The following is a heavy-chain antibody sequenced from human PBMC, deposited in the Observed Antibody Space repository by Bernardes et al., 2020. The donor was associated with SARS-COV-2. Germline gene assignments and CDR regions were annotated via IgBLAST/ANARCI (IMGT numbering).Heavy chain of an antibody. Sequence: GGSLRLSCTASGIIFTNYAMTWVRQAPGKGLEWVAVISYDGSNQYYADSVKGRFTISRDNSKNTLYVQMNSMRAEDTAVYYCAKDRDTAMRHYYHDMDVWGQGTTVTVSS. V-gene: IGHV3-30*18. CDR1: GIIFTNYA. CDR2: ISYDGSNQ. D-gene: IGHD5-18*01. J-gene: IGHJ6*02. CDR3: AKDRDTAMRHYYHDMDV.